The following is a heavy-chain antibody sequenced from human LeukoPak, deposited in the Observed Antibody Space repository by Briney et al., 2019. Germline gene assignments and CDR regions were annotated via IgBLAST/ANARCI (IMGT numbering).Heavy chain of an antibody. D-gene: IGHD3-22*01. CDR1: GYTFTGYY. CDR2: INPNSGGT. Sequence: ASVKVSCTASGYTFTGYYMHWVRQAPGQGLEWMGWINPNSGGTNYAQKFQGRVTMTRDTSISTAYMELSRLRSDDTAVYYCAFNGRDYYDSSGYHYYFDYWGQGTLVTVSS. CDR3: AFNGRDYYDSSGYHYYFDY. J-gene: IGHJ4*02. V-gene: IGHV1-2*02.